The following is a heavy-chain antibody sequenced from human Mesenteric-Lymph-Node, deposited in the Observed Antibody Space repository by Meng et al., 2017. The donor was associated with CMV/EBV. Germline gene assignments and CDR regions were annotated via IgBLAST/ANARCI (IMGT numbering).Heavy chain of an antibody. CDR1: SYY. Sequence: SYYWAWLRQSPGKGLEWIGSVSYGRDTYYSPSLKSRVTMSLDTSENHFSLTLRSVTAADTAIYYCVRDLTSRNGWFDPWGQGSLVTVSS. J-gene: IGHJ5*02. V-gene: IGHV4-39*07. CDR3: VRDLTSRNGWFDP. D-gene: IGHD3-9*01. CDR2: VSYGRDT.